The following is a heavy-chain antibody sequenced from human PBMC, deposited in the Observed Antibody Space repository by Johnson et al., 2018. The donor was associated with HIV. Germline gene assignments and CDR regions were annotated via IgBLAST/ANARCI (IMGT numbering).Heavy chain of an antibody. J-gene: IGHJ3*02. CDR2: IRYDGSNK. CDR3: AKDGGARGSSWYEGVFDI. CDR1: GFTFSS. Sequence: QVQLVESGGGVVQPGRSLRLSCAASGFTFSSMHWDRQAPGKGLEWVAVIRYDGSNKYYADSVTGRFTISRANSKNTLYLQINRLIAEDTAVYYCAKDGGARGSSWYEGVFDIWGQGTMVTVSS. D-gene: IGHD6-13*01. V-gene: IGHV3-30*02.